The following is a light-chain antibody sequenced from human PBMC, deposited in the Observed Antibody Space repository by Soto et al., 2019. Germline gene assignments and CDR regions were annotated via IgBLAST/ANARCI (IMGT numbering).Light chain of an antibody. CDR2: DAS. J-gene: IGKJ1*01. CDR1: QGISNY. V-gene: IGKV1-5*01. Sequence: DIHIAHGPSTLSTSLGYRVTISFRARQGISNYLAWYQQKPGKAPKLLIYDASSLESGVPSRFSGSGSGTEFTLTISSLQPDDFATYYCQQYNSYSRPFGQGT. CDR3: QQYNSYSRP.